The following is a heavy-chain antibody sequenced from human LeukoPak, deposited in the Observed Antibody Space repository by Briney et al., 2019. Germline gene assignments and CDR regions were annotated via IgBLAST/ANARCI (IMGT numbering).Heavy chain of an antibody. CDR3: ARGGRFYYYYMDV. Sequence: SETLSLTCTVSGGSISSGGYYWSWIRQHPGKGLEWIGYIYYSGSTYYNPSLKSRVTISVDTSKNQFSLKLSSVTAADTAVYYCARGGRFYYYYMDVWGKGTTVTVSS. J-gene: IGHJ6*03. CDR2: IYYSGST. CDR1: GGSISSGGYY. D-gene: IGHD3-16*01. V-gene: IGHV4-31*03.